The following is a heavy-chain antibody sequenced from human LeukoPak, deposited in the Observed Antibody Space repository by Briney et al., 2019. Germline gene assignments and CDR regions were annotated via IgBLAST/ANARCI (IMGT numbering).Heavy chain of an antibody. CDR3: ARRGNCGGDCEDY. D-gene: IGHD2-21*01. V-gene: IGHV4-34*01. CDR2: IYYSGST. CDR1: GGSFSGYY. Sequence: PSETLSLTCAVYGGSFSGYYWSWIRQPPGKGLEWIGSIYYSGSTYYNPSLKSRVTISVDTSKNQFSLKLSSVTAADTAVYYCARRGNCGGDCEDYWGQGTLVTVSS. J-gene: IGHJ4*02.